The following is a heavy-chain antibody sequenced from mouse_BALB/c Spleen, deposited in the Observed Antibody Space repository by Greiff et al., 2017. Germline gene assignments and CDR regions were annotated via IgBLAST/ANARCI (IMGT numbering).Heavy chain of an antibody. CDR1: GYSFTSYW. J-gene: IGHJ4*01. Sequence: VQLQQSGTVLARPGASVKMSCKASGYSFTSYWMYWVKQRPGQGLEWIGAIYPGNSDTSYNQKFKGKAKLTADTSASTAYMQLSSLTNEDSAVYYCTPIYDGYCYAMDYWGQGTSVTVSA. CDR2: IYPGNSDT. V-gene: IGHV1-5*01. D-gene: IGHD2-3*01. CDR3: TPIYDGYCYAMDY.